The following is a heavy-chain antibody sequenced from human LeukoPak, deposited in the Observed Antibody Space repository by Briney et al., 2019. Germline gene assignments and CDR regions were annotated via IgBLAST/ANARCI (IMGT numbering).Heavy chain of an antibody. CDR1: GFTFSSYG. CDR3: AREEEGAFDI. CDR2: ISYDGSNK. Sequence: GGSLRLSCAASGFTFSSYGMNWVRQAPGKGLEWVAVISYDGSNKYYADSVKGRFTISRDNSKNTLYLQMNSLRAEDTAVYYCAREEEGAFDIWGQGTMVTVSS. J-gene: IGHJ3*02. V-gene: IGHV3-33*05.